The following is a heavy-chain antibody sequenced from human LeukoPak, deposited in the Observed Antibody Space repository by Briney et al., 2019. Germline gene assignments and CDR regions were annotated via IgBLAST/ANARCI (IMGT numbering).Heavy chain of an antibody. CDR2: IKEDGSEK. Sequence: AGGSLRLSCVASGFTFSNSWMNWVRQAPEKGLEWVANIKEDGSEKYYLESVKGRFTISRDNAKNSLYLQMNSLRAEDTAVYYCASEGIAVAGTTGYWGQGTLVTVSS. V-gene: IGHV3-7*03. CDR1: GFTFSNSW. CDR3: ASEGIAVAGTTGY. D-gene: IGHD6-19*01. J-gene: IGHJ4*02.